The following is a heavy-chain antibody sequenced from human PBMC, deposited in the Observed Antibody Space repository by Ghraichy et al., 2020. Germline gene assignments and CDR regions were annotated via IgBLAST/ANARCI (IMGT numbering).Heavy chain of an antibody. V-gene: IGHV4-4*07. CDR3: AREDYGDLVFSSYYNAMDV. D-gene: IGHD4-17*01. J-gene: IGHJ6*02. CDR1: GGSISSYF. Sequence: SETLSLTCAVSGGSISSYFWSWIRQPAGKGLEWIGRIYASGSTNYNPSLKSRVTMSVDTSKNQFSLKMSSVTAADTAVYYCAREDYGDLVFSSYYNAMDVWGQGTTVIVSS. CDR2: IYASGST.